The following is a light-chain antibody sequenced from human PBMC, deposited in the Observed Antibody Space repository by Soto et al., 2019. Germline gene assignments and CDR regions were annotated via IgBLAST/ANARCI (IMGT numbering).Light chain of an antibody. V-gene: IGLV2-14*01. CDR2: DVT. J-gene: IGLJ2*01. Sequence: QSALTQPASVSGSPGQSITISCTGTSSDIGTYNSVSWYQQHAGKVPKLMIYDVTNRPSGVSDRFSGSKSGNTASLTISGLQAEDEADYYCTSYTTSSTLVFGAGTKLTVL. CDR3: TSYTTSSTLV. CDR1: SSDIGTYNS.